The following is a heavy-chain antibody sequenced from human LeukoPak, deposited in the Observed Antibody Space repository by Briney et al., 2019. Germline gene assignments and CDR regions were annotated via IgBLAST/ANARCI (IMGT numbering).Heavy chain of an antibody. D-gene: IGHD3-16*01. CDR3: ARENTIMITFGGVTRGAFDI. CDR2: IIPILGIA. J-gene: IGHJ3*02. Sequence: ASVKVSCKASGGTFSSYAISWVRQAPGQGLEWMGRIIPILGIANYAQKFQGRVTITADKSTSTAYMELSSLRSEDTAVYYCARENTIMITFGGVTRGAFDIWGQGTMVTVSS. V-gene: IGHV1-69*04. CDR1: GGTFSSYA.